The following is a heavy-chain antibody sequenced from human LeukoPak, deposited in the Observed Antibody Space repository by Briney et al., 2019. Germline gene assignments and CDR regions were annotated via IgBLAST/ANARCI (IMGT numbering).Heavy chain of an antibody. CDR2: INHNGNVN. CDR3: ARGGGLDV. J-gene: IGHJ6*02. D-gene: IGHD3-16*01. Sequence: GGSLRLSCAASGFTFSSYWMNWARQAPGKGLGWVASINHNGNVNYYVDSVKGRFTISRDNAKNSLYLQMSNLRAEDTAVYFRARGGGLDVWGQGATVTVSS. CDR1: GFTFSSYW. V-gene: IGHV3-7*03.